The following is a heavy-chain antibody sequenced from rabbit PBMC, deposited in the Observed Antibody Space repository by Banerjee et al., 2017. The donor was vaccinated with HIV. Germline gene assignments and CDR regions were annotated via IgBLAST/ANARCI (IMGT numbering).Heavy chain of an antibody. CDR2: IGAGDSGST. V-gene: IGHV1S40*01. CDR3: ARDIAGTDYFYFKL. Sequence: QSLEESGGDLVKPGASLTLTCKASGFDLSSYYYMCWVRQAPGKGLEWIACIGAGDSGSTYYASWAKGRFTISKTSSTTVTLQRTSLTAADTATYFCARDIAGTDYFYFKLWGQGTLVTVS. J-gene: IGHJ4*01. D-gene: IGHD4-2*01. CDR1: GFDLSSYYY.